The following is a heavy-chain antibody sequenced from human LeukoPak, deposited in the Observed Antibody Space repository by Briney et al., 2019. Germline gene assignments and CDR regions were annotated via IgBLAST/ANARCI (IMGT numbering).Heavy chain of an antibody. CDR3: ARDPGDGYNSDY. J-gene: IGHJ4*02. D-gene: IGHD5-24*01. CDR2: INPNSGGT. V-gene: IGHV1-2*02. CDR1: GYTFTGYY. Sequence: ASVKVSCKASGYTFTGYYMHWVRQAPGQGLEWMGWINPNSGGTNYAQKLQGRVTMTRDTSISTAYMELSRLRSDDTAVYYCARDPGDGYNSDYWGQGTLVTVSS.